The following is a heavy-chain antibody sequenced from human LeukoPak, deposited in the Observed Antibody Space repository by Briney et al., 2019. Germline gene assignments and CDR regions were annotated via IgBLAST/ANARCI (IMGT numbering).Heavy chain of an antibody. CDR1: GYTFTSYG. J-gene: IGHJ4*02. Sequence: ASVKVSCKASGYTFTSYGISWVRQAPGQGLEWMGWIGAYNGNTNYAQKPQGRVTMTTDTSTSTAYMELRSLRSDDTAVYYCARCASRDGYNYQSFHFDYWGQGTLVTVSS. CDR2: IGAYNGNT. V-gene: IGHV1-18*01. CDR3: ARCASRDGYNYQSFHFDY. D-gene: IGHD5-24*01.